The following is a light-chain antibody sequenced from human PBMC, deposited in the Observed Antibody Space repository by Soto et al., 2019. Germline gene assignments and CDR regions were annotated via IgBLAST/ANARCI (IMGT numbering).Light chain of an antibody. J-gene: IGKJ1*01. CDR1: QSISRY. V-gene: IGKV1-39*01. Sequence: DIQMTQPPYTLSASIGYRVTITCRASQSISRYLNWYQQKPGKAPKLLIYDASSLQRGVPSSFSGSGSGTDFTLTISWLQPEDFATYYCQESYSVPWTFCQGT. CDR3: QESYSVPWT. CDR2: DAS.